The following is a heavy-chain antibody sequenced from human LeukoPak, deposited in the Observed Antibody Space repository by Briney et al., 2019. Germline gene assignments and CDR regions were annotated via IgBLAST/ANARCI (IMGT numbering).Heavy chain of an antibody. D-gene: IGHD4-17*01. Sequence: SETLSLTCTVSGGSISSYYGSWIRQPAGKGLEWIGRIYTSGSTNYNPSLKSRVTMSVDTSKNQFSLKLSSVTAADTAVYYCARVADYGRSPPLWGQGTMVTVSS. CDR3: ARVADYGRSPPL. CDR2: IYTSGST. J-gene: IGHJ3*01. V-gene: IGHV4-4*07. CDR1: GGSISSYY.